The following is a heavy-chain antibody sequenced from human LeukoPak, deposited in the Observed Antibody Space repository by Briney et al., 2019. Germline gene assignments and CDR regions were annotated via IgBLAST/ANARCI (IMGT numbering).Heavy chain of an antibody. CDR2: ITSDSSFI. Sequence: GSLRLSCVASGFTFSSYSMNWVRQAPGKGLEWVSSITSDSSFIFYADSVKGRFTISRDNAKKSLYLQMNTLRAEDTAVYYCARAVTYCSGGSCYSGLPSAYWGQGTLVTVSS. V-gene: IGHV3-21*01. CDR3: ARAVTYCSGGSCYSGLPSAY. J-gene: IGHJ4*02. D-gene: IGHD2-15*01. CDR1: GFTFSSYS.